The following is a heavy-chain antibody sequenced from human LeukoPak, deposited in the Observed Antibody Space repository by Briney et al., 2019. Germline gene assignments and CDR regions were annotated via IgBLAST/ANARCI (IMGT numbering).Heavy chain of an antibody. CDR2: IFFTGTT. V-gene: IGHV4-4*02. J-gene: IGHJ4*02. CDR3: ARVYCSSNSCYLDY. D-gene: IGHD2-2*01. Sequence: SETLSLTCAVSGASISSNNWWSWVRQPPGKGLEWIGEIFFTGTTTYNLSLKSRVSMSLDKSKNQFSLNLTSVTAADTAIYYCARVYCSSNSCYLDYWSQGTLVTVSS. CDR1: GASISSNNW.